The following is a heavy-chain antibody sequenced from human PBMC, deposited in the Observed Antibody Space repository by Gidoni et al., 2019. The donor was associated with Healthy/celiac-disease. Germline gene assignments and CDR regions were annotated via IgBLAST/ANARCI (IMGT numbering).Heavy chain of an antibody. CDR1: GYPLTSYG. V-gene: IGHV1-18*01. CDR2: ISAYNGNT. CDR3: ARDSYSSSYPDY. Sequence: QAQLVQSGAEVKKPGASVTVSCKAAGYPLTSYGISWVRQAPGQGLEWMGWISAYNGNTNYAQKLQGRVTMTTDTSTSTAYMELRSLRSDDTAVYYCARDSYSSSYPDYWGQGTLVTVSS. J-gene: IGHJ4*02. D-gene: IGHD6-6*01.